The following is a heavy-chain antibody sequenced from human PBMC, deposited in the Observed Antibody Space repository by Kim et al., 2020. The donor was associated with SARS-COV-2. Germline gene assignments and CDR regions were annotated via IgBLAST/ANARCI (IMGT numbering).Heavy chain of an antibody. D-gene: IGHD5-12*01. Sequence: KFQGRVTITRNQSANTTYMELGSLRSEDTAVYYCARDFYSGYDWGGVGFDYWGQGTLVTVSS. V-gene: IGHV1-3*01. CDR3: ARDFYSGYDWGGVGFDY. J-gene: IGHJ4*02.